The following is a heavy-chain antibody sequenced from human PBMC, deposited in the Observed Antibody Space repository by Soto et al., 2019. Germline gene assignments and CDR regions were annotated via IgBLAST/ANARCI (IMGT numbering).Heavy chain of an antibody. CDR1: GDFITNGDY. Sequence: SETLSLTCTVSGDFITNGDYWGWIRQSPGKVLEWIGSVYHTGATYYNPSLRSRVAISXXXXXXQXSXKXXXVTAXDTAVFYCARIHLLGGYFSYFDFWGQGTLVT. J-gene: IGHJ4*02. D-gene: IGHD3-22*01. V-gene: IGHV4-38-2*02. CDR3: ARIHLLGGYFSYFDF. CDR2: VYHTGAT.